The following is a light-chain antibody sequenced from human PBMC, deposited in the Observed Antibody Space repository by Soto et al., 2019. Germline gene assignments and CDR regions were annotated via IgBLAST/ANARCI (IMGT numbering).Light chain of an antibody. CDR3: QHRSDWPPRLT. CDR2: NAS. CDR1: RSVSSY. V-gene: IGKV3-11*01. J-gene: IGKJ4*01. Sequence: PGERATLSSGASRSVSSYLAWYQQKPGQAPRLLIYNASYRATGIPARFSGSGSGTDFTLTISSLEPEDFAVYYCQHRSDWPPRLTFGGGTKVEIK.